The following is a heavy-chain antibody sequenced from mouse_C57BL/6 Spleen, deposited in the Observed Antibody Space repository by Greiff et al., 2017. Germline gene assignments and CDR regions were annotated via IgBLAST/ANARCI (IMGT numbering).Heavy chain of an antibody. CDR2: INPYNGDT. J-gene: IGHJ2*01. D-gene: IGHD1-1*01. CDR1: GYSFTGYF. V-gene: IGHV1-20*01. Sequence: VQLQQSGPELVKPGDSVKISCKASGYSFTGYFMNWVMQSHGKSLEWIGRINPYNGDTFYNQKFKGKATLTVDKSSSTAHRELLRLTSEDSAGNYGASSKGYYGGREDYFDYWGQGTTLTVSS. CDR3: ASSKGYYGGREDYFDY.